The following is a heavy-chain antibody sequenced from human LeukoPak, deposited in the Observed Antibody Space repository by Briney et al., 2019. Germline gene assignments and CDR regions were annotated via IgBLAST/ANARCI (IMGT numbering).Heavy chain of an antibody. J-gene: IGHJ6*02. Sequence: VSVKVSCKASGYTFTSYGISWVRQAPGQGLEWMGWISAYNGNTNYAQKLQGRVTMTTDTSTSTAYMELRSLRSDDTAVYYCASNYDFWSGYFDFYYYYGMDVWGQGTTVTVSS. V-gene: IGHV1-18*01. D-gene: IGHD3-3*01. CDR2: ISAYNGNT. CDR1: GYTFTSYG. CDR3: ASNYDFWSGYFDFYYYYGMDV.